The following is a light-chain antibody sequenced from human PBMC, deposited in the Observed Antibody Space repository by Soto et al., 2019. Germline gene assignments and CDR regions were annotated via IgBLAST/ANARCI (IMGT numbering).Light chain of an antibody. J-gene: IGLJ2*01. CDR1: SSNIGSNT. Sequence: QAVVTQPPSASGTPGQRVTISCSGSSSNIGSNTVNWYQQLPGTAPKLLIYSNNQRPSGVPDRFSGSKSGTSASLAISGLQSEDEADYYCAAWDDSLNAVVFGGGTKVTVL. CDR3: AAWDDSLNAVV. V-gene: IGLV1-44*01. CDR2: SNN.